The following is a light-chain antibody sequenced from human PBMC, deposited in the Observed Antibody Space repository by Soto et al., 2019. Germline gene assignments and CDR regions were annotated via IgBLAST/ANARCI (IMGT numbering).Light chain of an antibody. CDR1: SSDIGRYNL. J-gene: IGLJ2*01. CDR2: DVT. Sequence: QSALAQPASVSGSPGQSITISCTGTSSDIGRYNLVSWYQQYPGEAPKLVIYDVTKRPSGVSDRFSASKSGNTASLTISGLQAEDEADYYCCSHAGRGSVLFGGGTKLIVL. CDR3: CSHAGRGSVL. V-gene: IGLV2-23*02.